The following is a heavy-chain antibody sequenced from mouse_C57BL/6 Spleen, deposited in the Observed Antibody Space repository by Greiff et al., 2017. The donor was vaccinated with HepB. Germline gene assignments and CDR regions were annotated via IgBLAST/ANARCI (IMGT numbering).Heavy chain of an antibody. Sequence: EVKLVESEGGLVQPGSSMKLSCTASGFTFSDYYMAWVRQVPEKGLEWVANINYDGSSTYYLDSLKSRFIISRDNAKNILYLQMSSLKSEDTATYYCARDPGRGYFDYWGQGTTLTVSS. CDR3: ARDPGRGYFDY. V-gene: IGHV5-16*01. J-gene: IGHJ2*01. D-gene: IGHD3-3*01. CDR1: GFTFSDYY. CDR2: INYDGSST.